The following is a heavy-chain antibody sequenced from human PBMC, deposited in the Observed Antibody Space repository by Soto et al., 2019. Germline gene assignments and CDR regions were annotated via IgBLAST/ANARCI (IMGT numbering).Heavy chain of an antibody. CDR1: GGSIISYY. Sequence: SETLSLTCTVSGGSIISYYWTWIRQPPWKGLEWIGFMYNSGSTHYNPSLKSRVTISLDTSKNQFSLNLRSVTAADTAVYYCASMGYHYGSGSYPLDYWGQGTLVTVSS. CDR2: MYNSGST. J-gene: IGHJ4*01. V-gene: IGHV4-59*08. D-gene: IGHD3-10*01. CDR3: ASMGYHYGSGSYPLDY.